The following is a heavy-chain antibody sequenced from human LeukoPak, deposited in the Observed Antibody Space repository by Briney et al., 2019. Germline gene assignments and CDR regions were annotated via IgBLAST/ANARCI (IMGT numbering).Heavy chain of an antibody. D-gene: IGHD3-16*02. Sequence: ASVKVSCKASGYTFTSYDINWVRQATGQGLEWMGWMNPNSGNTGYAQKFQGRVTMTRNTSISTAYMELSSLRSEDTAVYYCAREVAFGGVIVLYYFDYWGQGTLVTASS. CDR3: AREVAFGGVIVLYYFDY. CDR1: GYTFTSYD. J-gene: IGHJ4*02. CDR2: MNPNSGNT. V-gene: IGHV1-8*01.